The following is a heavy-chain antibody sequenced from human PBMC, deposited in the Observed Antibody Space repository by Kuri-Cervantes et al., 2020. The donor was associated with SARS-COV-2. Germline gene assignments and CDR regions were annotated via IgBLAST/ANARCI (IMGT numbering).Heavy chain of an antibody. CDR3: AKIRWDYGTRYYYGMDV. CDR2: INPDGSYT. J-gene: IGHJ6*02. V-gene: IGHV3-74*01. D-gene: IGHD4-17*01. CDR1: GFTFSSYS. Sequence: GGSLRLSCAASGFTFSSYSMNWVRQAPGKGLVWVSRINPDGSYTNNADSVKGRFTISRDNAKNTLYLQMNSLRAEDTAVYYCAKIRWDYGTRYYYGMDVWGQGTKVTVSS.